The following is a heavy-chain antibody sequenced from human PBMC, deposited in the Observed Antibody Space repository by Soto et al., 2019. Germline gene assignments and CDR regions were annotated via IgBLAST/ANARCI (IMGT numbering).Heavy chain of an antibody. D-gene: IGHD2-2*02. CDR3: ARTRDYCSSTSCHIQYYFDY. V-gene: IGHV1-24*01. Sequence: ASVKVSCKVSGYTLTELSMHWVRQAPGKGLEWMGGFDPEDGETIYAQKFQGRVTMTEDTSTSTVYMELSSLRSEDTAVYYCARTRDYCSSTSCHIQYYFDYWGQGTLVTVSS. CDR1: GYTLTELS. J-gene: IGHJ4*02. CDR2: FDPEDGET.